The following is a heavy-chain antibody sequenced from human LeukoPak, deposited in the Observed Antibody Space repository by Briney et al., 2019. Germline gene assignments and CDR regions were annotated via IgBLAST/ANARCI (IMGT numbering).Heavy chain of an antibody. D-gene: IGHD4-11*01. CDR3: ATSNDYSHDELDY. Sequence: SETLSLTCTVSGGSISSYYWSWIRQHPGRGLEWVGLIYYSGSTNYNPSLKSRLTISVDTSKNQFSLKLRSMTAADTAVYYCATSNDYSHDELDYWGQGILVTVSS. CDR2: IYYSGST. V-gene: IGHV4-59*06. J-gene: IGHJ4*02. CDR1: GGSISSYY.